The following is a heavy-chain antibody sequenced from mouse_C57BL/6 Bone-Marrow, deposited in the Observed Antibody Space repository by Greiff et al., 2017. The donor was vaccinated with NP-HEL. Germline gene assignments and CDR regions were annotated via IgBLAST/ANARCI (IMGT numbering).Heavy chain of an antibody. D-gene: IGHD2-3*01. V-gene: IGHV6-3*01. Sequence: EVMLVESGGGLVQPGGSMKLSCVASGFTFSNYWMNWVRQSPEKGLEWVAQIRLKSDNYATHYAESVKGRFTISRDDSKSSVYLQMNNLRAEDTGIYYCTVSDGYAWFAYWGQGTLVTVSA. CDR3: TVSDGYAWFAY. CDR2: IRLKSDNYAT. J-gene: IGHJ3*01. CDR1: GFTFSNYW.